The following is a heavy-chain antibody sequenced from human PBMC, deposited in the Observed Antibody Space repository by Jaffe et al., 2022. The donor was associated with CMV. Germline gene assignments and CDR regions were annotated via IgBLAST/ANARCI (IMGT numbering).Heavy chain of an antibody. J-gene: IGHJ5*01. Sequence: QVQLVESGGVLVKPGGSLRLSCAASGFIFSDYYMTWVRQAPGKGLEWVSYISSNGRTTYYADSVKGRFTISRDNTKNSLYLQMSSLRAEDTAVYYCARDSTPYYKTGSEFNWFDSWGQGTLVAVSS. CDR3: ARDSTPYYKTGSEFNWFDS. CDR1: GFIFSDYY. D-gene: IGHD3-10*01. CDR2: ISSNGRTT. V-gene: IGHV3-11*01.